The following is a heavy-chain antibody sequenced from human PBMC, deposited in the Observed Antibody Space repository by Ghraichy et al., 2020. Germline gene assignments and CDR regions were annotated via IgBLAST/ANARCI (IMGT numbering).Heavy chain of an antibody. CDR3: AKDDLGDYDPSIGRYYGMDV. Sequence: LSLTCAASGFTFSSYAMSWVRQAPGKGLEWVSGISGSGTSTHYADSVKGRFTISRDKSKNTLYMQMNSLRVDDTAVYYCAKDDLGDYDPSIGRYYGMDVWGQGTTVTVSS. CDR1: GFTFSSYA. J-gene: IGHJ6*02. CDR2: ISGSGTST. V-gene: IGHV3-23*01. D-gene: IGHD3-16*01.